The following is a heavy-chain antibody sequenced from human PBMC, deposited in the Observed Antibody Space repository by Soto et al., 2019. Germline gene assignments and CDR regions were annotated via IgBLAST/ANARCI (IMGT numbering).Heavy chain of an antibody. J-gene: IGHJ4*02. CDR3: AKDSFDY. CDR1: GFTFSSYG. Sequence: QVQLVESGGGVVQPGRSLRLSCAASGFTFSSYGMYWVRQAPGKGLEWVAVISYDGSNKYYADSVKGRFTISRDNSKNTLYLQMNSLRAEDTAVYYCAKDSFDYWGQGTLVTVSS. V-gene: IGHV3-30*18. CDR2: ISYDGSNK.